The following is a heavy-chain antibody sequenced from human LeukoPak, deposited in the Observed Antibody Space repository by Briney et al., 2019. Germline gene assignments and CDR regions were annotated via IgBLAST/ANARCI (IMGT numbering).Heavy chain of an antibody. V-gene: IGHV3-30*18. CDR1: GFIFSGYG. D-gene: IGHD3-10*01. CDR2: ISHDETTQ. CDR3: AKGRIIISFGDVSIH. Sequence: SGGSLRLSCAASGFIFSGYGMHWVRQAPGKGLEWVALISHDETTQHYADSVKGRFTISRDNSKNTLYLQMNNLRVDDTAVYYCAKGRIIISFGDVSIHWGQGTLVTVSS. J-gene: IGHJ1*01.